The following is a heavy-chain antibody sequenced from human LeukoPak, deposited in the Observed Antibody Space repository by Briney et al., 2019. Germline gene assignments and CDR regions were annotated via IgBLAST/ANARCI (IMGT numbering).Heavy chain of an antibody. CDR2: VNADSGGT. V-gene: IGHV1-2*02. CDR1: GNTFTGYY. Sequence: GASVRVSCKASGNTFTGYYIHWVRQAPGQGLEWMGCVNADSGGTNYAQKLQGRVTMTRDTSISTAYMELSRLRSDDTAVYYCARDERRAWLLISGFDYWGQGTLVTVSS. CDR3: ARDERRAWLLISGFDY. J-gene: IGHJ4*02. D-gene: IGHD3-22*01.